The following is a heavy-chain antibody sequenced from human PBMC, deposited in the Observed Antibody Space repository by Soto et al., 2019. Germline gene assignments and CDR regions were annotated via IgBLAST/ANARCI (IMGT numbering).Heavy chain of an antibody. CDR3: ARAGGNIAVAGTGRNWFDP. Sequence: ASVKVSCKASGYTFTSYAMHWVRQAPGQRLEWMGWINAGNGNTKYSQKFQGRVTITRDTSASTAYMELSSLRSEDTAVYYCARAGGNIAVAGTGRNWFDPWGQGTLVTVSS. V-gene: IGHV1-3*01. CDR1: GYTFTSYA. CDR2: INAGNGNT. D-gene: IGHD6-19*01. J-gene: IGHJ5*02.